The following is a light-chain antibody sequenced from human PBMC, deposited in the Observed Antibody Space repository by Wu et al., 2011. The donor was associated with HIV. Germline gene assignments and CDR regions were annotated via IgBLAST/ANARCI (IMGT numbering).Light chain of an antibody. J-gene: IGKJ1*01. V-gene: IGKV1-5*03. CDR3: QQYNALST. Sequence: LAWYQHKPGKAPKLLIYKASSLETGVPSRFSGSGSGTEFTLTISSLQPDDFAIYYCQQYNALSTFGQGTKVEI. CDR2: KAS.